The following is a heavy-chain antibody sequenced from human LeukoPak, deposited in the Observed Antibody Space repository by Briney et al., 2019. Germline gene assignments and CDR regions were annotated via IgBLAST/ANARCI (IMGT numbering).Heavy chain of an antibody. CDR1: GFTFSSHA. CDR3: ARHGSWSFDY. CDR2: ITSGSGSNV. J-gene: IGHJ4*02. D-gene: IGHD6-13*01. V-gene: IGHV3-23*01. Sequence: PGGSLRLSCAASGFTFSSHAMSWVRQAPGKGLEWVSAITSGSGSNVYYTDSLKGRFTISRDNSKNTLYLQMNSLRAEGTAVYYCARHGSWSFDYWGQGTLVTVSA.